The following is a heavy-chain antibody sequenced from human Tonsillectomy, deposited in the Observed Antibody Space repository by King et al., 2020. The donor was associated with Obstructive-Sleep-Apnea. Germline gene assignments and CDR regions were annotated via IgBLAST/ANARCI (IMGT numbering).Heavy chain of an antibody. CDR3: ARDRVCSSTSCYGVDDYYDMDV. Sequence: QLVQSGAEVKKPGASVKVSCKASGYIFTSYGISWVRQAPGQGLEWMGWISPYNDNTNYAQKAQGRVTVTTDTSTSTAYMELRNLRSDDTAVYSCARDRVCSSTSCYGVDDYYDMDVWGQGTTVTVSS. D-gene: IGHD2-2*01. J-gene: IGHJ6*02. V-gene: IGHV1-18*04. CDR2: ISPYNDNT. CDR1: GYIFTSYG.